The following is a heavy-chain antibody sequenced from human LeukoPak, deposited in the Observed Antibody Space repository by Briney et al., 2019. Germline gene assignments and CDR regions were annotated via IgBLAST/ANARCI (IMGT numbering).Heavy chain of an antibody. J-gene: IGHJ4*02. CDR2: IHGSDDNT. Sequence: TGGSLRLSCAASGFTFSSNATTWVRQAPGKGLEWVSAIHGSDDNTHYADSVKGRFTISRDKSKNTLYLQMNSLRADDTAVYYCAKDLLRWSFDYWGQGTLVTVSS. CDR3: AKDLLRWSFDY. D-gene: IGHD4-23*01. V-gene: IGHV3-23*01. CDR1: GFTFSSNA.